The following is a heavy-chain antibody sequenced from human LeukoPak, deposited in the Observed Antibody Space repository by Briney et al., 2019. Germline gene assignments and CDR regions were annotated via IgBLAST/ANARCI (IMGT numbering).Heavy chain of an antibody. CDR1: GFIFHNFA. Sequence: GGSLRLSCVASGFIFHNFAMHWVCQAPGKGLEWVAVISNDERNKYYTDSVKGRFTISRDNSKNTLYLEMNSLRAEDTAMYYCAKDLISPRRVGSSEKLDYWGQGTLVTVSS. CDR3: AKDLISPRRVGSSEKLDY. J-gene: IGHJ4*02. D-gene: IGHD1-26*01. CDR2: ISNDERNK. V-gene: IGHV3-30*04.